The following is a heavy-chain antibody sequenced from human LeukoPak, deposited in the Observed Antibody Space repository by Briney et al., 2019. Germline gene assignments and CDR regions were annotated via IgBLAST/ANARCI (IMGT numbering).Heavy chain of an antibody. Sequence: SEILSLTCAVYGGSFSGYYWSWIRQPPGKGLEWIGEINHSGSTNYNPSLKSRVTISVDTSKNQFSLKLSSVTAADTAVYYCARGRAARGYYYYYMDVWGKGTTVTVSS. J-gene: IGHJ6*03. CDR1: GGSFSGYY. CDR2: INHSGST. D-gene: IGHD6-6*01. CDR3: ARGRAARGYYYYYMDV. V-gene: IGHV4-34*01.